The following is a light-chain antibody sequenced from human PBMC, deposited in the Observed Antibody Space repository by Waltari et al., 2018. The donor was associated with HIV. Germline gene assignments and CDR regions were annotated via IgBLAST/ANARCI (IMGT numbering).Light chain of an antibody. CDR2: GNS. Sequence: QSVLTQPPSVSGAPGPRVTISSPGTSSNIRAGHYVSLLQQLPGTAPNPLIYGNSNRPSGVPDRFSGSKSGTSASLAITGLQAEDEADYYCQSYDSSLSGPWVFGGGTKLTVL. CDR1: SSNIRAGHY. V-gene: IGLV1-40*01. J-gene: IGLJ3*02. CDR3: QSYDSSLSGPWV.